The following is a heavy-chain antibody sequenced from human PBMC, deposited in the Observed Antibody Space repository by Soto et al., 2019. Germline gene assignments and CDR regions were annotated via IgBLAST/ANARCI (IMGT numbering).Heavy chain of an antibody. CDR3: PTIVVVQLDY. CDR2: ISYDGSNK. CDR1: GFTFSSYG. Sequence: QVQLVESGGGVVQPGRSLRLSCAASGFTFSSYGMHWVRQAPGKGLEWVAVISYDGSNKYYADSVKGRFTISRDNSKNTLYLQMNSLRAEDTAAYYWPTIVVVQLDYWRQGTLLTVSS. D-gene: IGHD3-22*01. V-gene: IGHV3-30*03. J-gene: IGHJ4*02.